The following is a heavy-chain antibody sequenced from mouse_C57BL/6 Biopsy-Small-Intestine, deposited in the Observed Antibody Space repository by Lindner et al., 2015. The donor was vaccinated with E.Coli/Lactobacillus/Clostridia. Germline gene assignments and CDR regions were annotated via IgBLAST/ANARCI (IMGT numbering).Heavy chain of an antibody. CDR1: GYTFTDYN. D-gene: IGHD2-4*01. J-gene: IGHJ2*01. V-gene: IGHV1-22*01. CDR3: AKIDYEGDSDY. CDR2: INPNNGGT. Sequence: EVQLQESGPELVKPGASVKMSCKASGYTFTDYNMHWVKQSHGKSLEWIGYINPNNGGTSCNQKFKGKATLTVNKSSSTAYMELRSLTSEDSAVYYCAKIDYEGDSDYWGQGTTLTVSS.